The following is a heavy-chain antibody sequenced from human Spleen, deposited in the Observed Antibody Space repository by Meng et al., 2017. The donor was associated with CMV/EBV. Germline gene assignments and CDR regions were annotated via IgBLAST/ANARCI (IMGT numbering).Heavy chain of an antibody. J-gene: IGHJ6*02. CDR2: ISSSSSYI. D-gene: IGHD3-3*01. V-gene: IGHV3-21*04. CDR1: GFTFSSYS. CDR3: AKGLTIFGDYDMDV. Sequence: GGSLRLSCAASGFTFSSYSMNWVRQAPGKGLEWVSSISSSSSYIYYADSVKGRFTISRDNAKNSLYLQMDTLRAEDTAVYYCAKGLTIFGDYDMDVWGQGTTVTVSS.